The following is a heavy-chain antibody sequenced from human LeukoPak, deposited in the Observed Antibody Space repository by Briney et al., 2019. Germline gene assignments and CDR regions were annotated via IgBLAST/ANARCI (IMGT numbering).Heavy chain of an antibody. CDR2: INSDGSWT. V-gene: IGHV3-74*01. J-gene: IGHJ4*02. Sequence: GGSLRLSCAASGNYWMHWVRQVPGKGLVWVSHINSDGSWTSYADSVKGRFTISEDNAKNTVYLQMNNLRAEDTAVYYCVSFYEAYWGRGTLVTVSS. CDR1: GNYW. CDR3: VSFYEAY. D-gene: IGHD2/OR15-2a*01.